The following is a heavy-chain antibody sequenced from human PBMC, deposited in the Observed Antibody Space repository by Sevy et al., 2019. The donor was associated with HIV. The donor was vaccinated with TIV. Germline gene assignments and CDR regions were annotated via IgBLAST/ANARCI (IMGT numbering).Heavy chain of an antibody. Sequence: GGYLRLSCAASGFIFRTYAMHWVRQAPGKGLEWVAIISYDGSTKHYADSVKGRFTIFRDNSGNSLSLEMNSLRVEDTAMYYCARGEGVEFWSGYKLDLWGRGTLVTVSS. CDR2: ISYDGSTK. D-gene: IGHD3-3*01. CDR1: GFIFRTYA. V-gene: IGHV3-30*04. CDR3: ARGEGVEFWSGYKLDL. J-gene: IGHJ2*01.